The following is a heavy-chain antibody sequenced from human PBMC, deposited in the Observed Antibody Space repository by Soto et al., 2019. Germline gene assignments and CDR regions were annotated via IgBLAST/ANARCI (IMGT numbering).Heavy chain of an antibody. D-gene: IGHD2-15*01. CDR1: GGSISTYY. J-gene: IGHJ2*01. CDR3: ARTLAGGKAWYFDL. V-gene: IGHV4-59*01. Sequence: PPETLSLTCTVSGGSISTYYWSWIRQPPGKGLEWIGYIYYSGSTDYSPSLKSRVTISLDTSKNQFSLKLSSVTAADTAVYYCARTLAGGKAWYFDLWGRGTLVTVSS. CDR2: IYYSGST.